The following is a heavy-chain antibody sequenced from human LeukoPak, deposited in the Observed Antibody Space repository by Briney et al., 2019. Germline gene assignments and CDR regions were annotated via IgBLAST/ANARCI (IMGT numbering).Heavy chain of an antibody. Sequence: PSETLSLTCIVSGGSISSSSYCWGWIRQPPGKGLEWIGCIYYSGTTYYNPSLKSRVTMSVDTSKNQFSLKLSSVTAADTAVYYCARHRSNYDYFDYWGQGTLVTVSS. D-gene: IGHD4-11*01. V-gene: IGHV4-39*01. CDR3: ARHRSNYDYFDY. CDR2: IYYSGTT. J-gene: IGHJ4*02. CDR1: GGSISSSSYC.